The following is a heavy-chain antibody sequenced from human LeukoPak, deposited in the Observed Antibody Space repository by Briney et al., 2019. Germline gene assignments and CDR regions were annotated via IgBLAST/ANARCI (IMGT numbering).Heavy chain of an antibody. CDR2: IIPIFGTA. CDR3: AGGNCGGDCYYYYYYYMDV. V-gene: IGHV1-69*06. J-gene: IGHJ6*03. CDR1: GRTFSSYA. Sequence: SVKVSCKASGRTFSSYAISWVRQAPGQGLEWMGGIIPIFGTANYAQKFQGRVTITADKSTSTAYMELSSLRSEDTAVYYCAGGNCGGDCYYYYYYYMDVWGKGTTVTVSS. D-gene: IGHD2-21*02.